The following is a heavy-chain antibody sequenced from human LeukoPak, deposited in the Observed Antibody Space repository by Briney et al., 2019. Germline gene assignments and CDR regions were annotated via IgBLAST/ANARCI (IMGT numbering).Heavy chain of an antibody. CDR3: ARDVVAAADYYYYMDV. CDR2: ISYDGSNK. Sequence: PGRSLRLSCAASGFTFSSYAMHWVRQAPGKGLEWVAVISYDGSNKYYADSVKGRFTISRDNSKNTLYLQMNSLRAEDTAVYYCARDVVAAADYYYYMDVWGKGTTVTVSS. D-gene: IGHD6-13*01. CDR1: GFTFSSYA. J-gene: IGHJ6*03. V-gene: IGHV3-30*04.